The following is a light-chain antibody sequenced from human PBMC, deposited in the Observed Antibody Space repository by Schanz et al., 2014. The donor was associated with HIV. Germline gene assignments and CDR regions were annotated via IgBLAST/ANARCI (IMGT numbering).Light chain of an antibody. CDR2: DVS. CDR3: TSYTTTSTYV. V-gene: IGLV2-14*03. Sequence: QSVLTQPASVSGSPGQSITISCTGTSSDVGGYNYVSWCQQHPGKAPKLMLYDVSNRPSGVSNRFSGSKSGNTASLTISGLQAEDEAEYYCTSYTTTSTYVFGAGTKLTVL. CDR1: SSDVGGYNY. J-gene: IGLJ1*01.